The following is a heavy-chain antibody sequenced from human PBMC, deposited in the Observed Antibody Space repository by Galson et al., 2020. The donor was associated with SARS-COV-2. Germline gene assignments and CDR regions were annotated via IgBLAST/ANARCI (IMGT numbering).Heavy chain of an antibody. CDR3: ARLHYGEYAPEAFDI. V-gene: IGHV4-30-2*01. D-gene: IGHD4-17*01. J-gene: IGHJ3*02. CDR2: ISHSGGT. CDR1: GTSISSGSYS. Sequence: SEPLSLTCAVSGTSISSGSYSWNWIRQPPGKGLEWIGYISHSGGTYYNPSLKSRVTLSGDRSKNQFSLRLSSVTAADTAVYYCARLHYGEYAPEAFDIWGPGTRVTVAS.